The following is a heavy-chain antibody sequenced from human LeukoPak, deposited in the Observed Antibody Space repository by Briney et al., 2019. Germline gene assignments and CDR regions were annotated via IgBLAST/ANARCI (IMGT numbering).Heavy chain of an antibody. Sequence: PGGSLRLSCAASGFTFSKYWMLWVRQAPGKGLESVSRINTDGTVTTYADSMKGRFTASRDNADNTMFLQMNSVRDEDTAVYYCATKQWLAPPPDSWGQGTPVTVSS. CDR3: ATKQWLAPPPDS. J-gene: IGHJ4*02. CDR2: INTDGTVT. D-gene: IGHD6-19*01. V-gene: IGHV3-74*01. CDR1: GFTFSKYW.